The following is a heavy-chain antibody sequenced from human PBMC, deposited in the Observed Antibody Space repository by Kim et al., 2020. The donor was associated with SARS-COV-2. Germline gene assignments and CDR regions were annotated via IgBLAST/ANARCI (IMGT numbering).Heavy chain of an antibody. J-gene: IGHJ1*01. CDR2: T. Sequence: TFYSDSVKGRFTISRGNAKNTLYLQMTSLRPEDTAVCYCVRLSSGWYYCNWGEGTLVTVSS. V-gene: IGHV3-64D*06. D-gene: IGHD6-19*01. CDR3: VRLSSGWYYCN.